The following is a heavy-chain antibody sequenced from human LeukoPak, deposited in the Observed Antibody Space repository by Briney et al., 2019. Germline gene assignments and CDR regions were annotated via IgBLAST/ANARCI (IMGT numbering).Heavy chain of an antibody. D-gene: IGHD3-22*01. CDR3: ARVSTRKYDSSGYYAY. CDR2: ISAYNGNT. CDR1: GYTFTSYG. J-gene: IGHJ4*02. Sequence: VASVKVSCKASGYTFTSYGISWVRQAPGQGLEWMGWISAYNGNTNYAQKLQGRVTMTTDTSTSTAYMELRSLRSDDTAVYYCARVSTRKYDSSGYYAYWGQGTLVTVSS. V-gene: IGHV1-18*01.